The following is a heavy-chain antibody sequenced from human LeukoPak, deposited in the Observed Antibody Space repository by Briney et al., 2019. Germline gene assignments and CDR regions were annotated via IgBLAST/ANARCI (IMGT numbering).Heavy chain of an antibody. CDR2: ISYDGSNK. CDR3: ARGQWLLIHGY. J-gene: IGHJ4*01. D-gene: IGHD3-22*01. V-gene: IGHV3-30-3*01. CDR1: GFTFSSYA. Sequence: GGSRRLSCAASGFTFSSYAMHWVRQAPGKGLERVAVISYDGSNKYYADSVKGRFTISRDNSKNTLYLQMNSLRAEDTAVYYCARGQWLLIHGYWGQEPWSPSPQ.